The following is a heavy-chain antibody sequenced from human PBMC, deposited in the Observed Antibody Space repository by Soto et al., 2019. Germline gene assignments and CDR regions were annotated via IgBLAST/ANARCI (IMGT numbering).Heavy chain of an antibody. CDR1: GFTFSSYA. D-gene: IGHD3-10*01. CDR3: ARDPMGRYYGSGSYYFDY. Sequence: QVQLVESGGGVVQPGRSLRLSCAASGFTFSSYAMHWVRQAPGKGLEWVAVISYDGSNKDYADSVKGRFTISRDNSKTPLYLQMNSLRAEDTAVYYCARDPMGRYYGSGSYYFDYWGQGTLVTVSS. CDR2: ISYDGSNK. J-gene: IGHJ4*02. V-gene: IGHV3-30-3*01.